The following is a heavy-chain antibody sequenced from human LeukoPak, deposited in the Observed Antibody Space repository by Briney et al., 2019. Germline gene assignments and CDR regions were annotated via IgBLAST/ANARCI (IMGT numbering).Heavy chain of an antibody. V-gene: IGHV3-15*01. J-gene: IGHJ4*02. CDR1: GFTFSTYW. CDR3: TIGYCSGGSCYGYYFDY. CDR2: IKSKTDGGTT. D-gene: IGHD2-15*01. Sequence: GGSLRLSCAASGFTFSTYWMYWVRQAPGKGLEWVGRIKSKTDGGTTDYAAPVKGRFTISRDDSKNTLYLQMNSLKTEDTAVYYCTIGYCSGGSCYGYYFDYWGQGTLATVSS.